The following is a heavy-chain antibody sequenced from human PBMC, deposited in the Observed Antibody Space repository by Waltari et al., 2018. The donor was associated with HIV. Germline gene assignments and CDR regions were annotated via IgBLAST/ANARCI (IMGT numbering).Heavy chain of an antibody. Sequence: VQLVQSGAEVKKPGSSVRVSCKASGDTLSNYAVSWVRQAPGQGLEWMGRIRTTIGIALQTENFKGRVTINADKSTNSAYMELGGLRSEDTALYFCTLGRIDDIRSGRENLGGFDPWGPGTLVTVSS. J-gene: IGHJ5*02. CDR3: TLGRIDDIRSGRENLGGFDP. D-gene: IGHD3-3*01. CDR1: GDTLSNYA. V-gene: IGHV1-69*04. CDR2: IRTTIGIA.